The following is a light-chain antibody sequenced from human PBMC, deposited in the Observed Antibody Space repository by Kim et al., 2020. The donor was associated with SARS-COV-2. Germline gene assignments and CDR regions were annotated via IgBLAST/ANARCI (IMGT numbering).Light chain of an antibody. V-gene: IGLV2-8*01. Sequence: QSGTLSCTGTSSDVGGYNYVSWYQQHPGKVPKLIIYEVNDRPSGVPDRFSGSKSGNTASLTISGLQADDEADYYCSSYTDTNNLIFGGGTQLTVL. CDR2: EVN. CDR3: SSYTDTNNLI. CDR1: SSDVGGYNY. J-gene: IGLJ2*01.